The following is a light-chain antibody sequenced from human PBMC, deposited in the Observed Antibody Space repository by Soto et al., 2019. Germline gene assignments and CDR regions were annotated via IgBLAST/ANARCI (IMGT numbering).Light chain of an antibody. CDR1: QSVDRSY. J-gene: IGKJ2*01. CDR3: QQYGSSPPMFT. CDR2: GAS. Sequence: EGVLTQSPGTLSLSPGERATLSCRASQSVDRSYLAWYQQRPGQAPRLLIYGASSRATGIPDRFSGSGSGTDFTLTISRLEPEDFAVYFCQQYGSSPPMFTFGQGTKLELK. V-gene: IGKV3-20*01.